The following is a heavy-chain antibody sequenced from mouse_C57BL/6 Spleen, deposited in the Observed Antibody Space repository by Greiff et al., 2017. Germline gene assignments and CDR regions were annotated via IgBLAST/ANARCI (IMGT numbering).Heavy chain of an antibody. CDR1: GYTFTGYY. Sequence: QVQLQQSGPELVKPWASVTISCKASGYTFTGYYVNWVQQRPGQGLEWIGWICPGSGSTYYNDKFKGKATLTEDKSSSTAYMLLSSLTAEDSAVYVCARSGYYYAMDYWGQGTSVTVSS. CDR2: ICPGSGST. CDR3: ARSGYYYAMDY. V-gene: IGHV1-75*01. D-gene: IGHD3-1*01. J-gene: IGHJ4*01.